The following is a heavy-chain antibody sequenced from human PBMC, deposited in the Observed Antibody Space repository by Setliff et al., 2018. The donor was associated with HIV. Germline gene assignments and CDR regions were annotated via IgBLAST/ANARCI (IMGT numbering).Heavy chain of an antibody. V-gene: IGHV1-2*02. J-gene: IGHJ4*02. Sequence: ASVKVSCKASGYTFTTYGISWVRQAPGQGLEWMGWIDPNSGDTNYGQKFQGRVTMTRDTSISTVYMELQRLRSDDTAVYHCARADVLLCDYWGQGTLVTVSS. CDR2: IDPNSGDT. CDR1: GYTFTTYG. D-gene: IGHD3-16*01. CDR3: ARADVLLCDY.